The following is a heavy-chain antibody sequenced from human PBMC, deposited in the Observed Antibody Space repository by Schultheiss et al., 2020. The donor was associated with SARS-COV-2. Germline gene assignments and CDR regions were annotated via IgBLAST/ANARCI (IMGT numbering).Heavy chain of an antibody. J-gene: IGHJ6*02. V-gene: IGHV2-70*11. Sequence: SGPTLVKPTQTLTLTCTFSGFSLSTSGMCVSWIRQPPGKALEWLARIDWDDDKYYSTSLKSRLTISKDTSKNQVVLTMTNMDPVDTATYYCARMGGATLHYGMDVWGQGTTVTVSS. CDR3: ARMGGATLHYGMDV. CDR1: GFSLSTSGMC. D-gene: IGHD1-26*01. CDR2: IDWDDDK.